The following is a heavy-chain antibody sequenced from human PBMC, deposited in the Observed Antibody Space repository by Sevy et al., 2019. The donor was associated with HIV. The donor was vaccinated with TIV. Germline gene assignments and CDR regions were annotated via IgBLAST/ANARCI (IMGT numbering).Heavy chain of an antibody. J-gene: IGHJ3*01. CDR1: GFTFSNYG. CDR2: VSYDGSTK. V-gene: IGHV3-30*18. D-gene: IGHD1-26*01. CDR3: AKGSKATDSAFDL. Sequence: GGSLRLSCAASGFTFSNYGMHWVRQAPGKGLEWVAVVSYDGSTKYYADFVKGRFTISRDNSKITVYLQMNTLRTEDTAVFYCAKGSKATDSAFDLWGQGTMVTVSS.